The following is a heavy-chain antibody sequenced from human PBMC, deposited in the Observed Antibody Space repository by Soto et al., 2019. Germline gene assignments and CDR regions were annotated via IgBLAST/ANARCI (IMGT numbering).Heavy chain of an antibody. J-gene: IGHJ5*02. CDR2: ISGSGGST. V-gene: IGHV3-23*01. CDR1: GFTFSSYA. CDR3: AKGGHIVVVTATKYNWFDP. Sequence: EGSLRLSGAASGFTFSSYAMSWVRQAPGKGLEWVSAISGSGGSTYYADSVKGRFTISRDNSKNTLYLQMNSLRAEDTAVYYCAKGGHIVVVTATKYNWFDPWGQGTLVTVSS. D-gene: IGHD2-21*02.